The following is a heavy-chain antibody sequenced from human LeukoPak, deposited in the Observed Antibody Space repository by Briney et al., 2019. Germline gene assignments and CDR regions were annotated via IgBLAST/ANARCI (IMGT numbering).Heavy chain of an antibody. CDR1: GFTFSSYA. CDR3: AKGGYSYGPTPFDY. Sequence: GRSLRLSCAASGFTFSSYAMHWVRQAPGKGLEWVAVISYDGSNKYYADSVKGRFTISRDNSKNTLYLQMNSLRAEDTAVYYCAKGGYSYGPTPFDYWGQGTLVTVSS. J-gene: IGHJ4*02. CDR2: ISYDGSNK. V-gene: IGHV3-30-3*01. D-gene: IGHD5-18*01.